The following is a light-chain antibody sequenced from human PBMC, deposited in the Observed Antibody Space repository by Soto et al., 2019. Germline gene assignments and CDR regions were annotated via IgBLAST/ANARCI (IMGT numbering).Light chain of an antibody. CDR3: QQYGSSPRT. Sequence: IVMTQSPATLSVSPGERAALSCSASQSVSSSYLAWYQQKPGQAPRLLIYGASSRATGIPDRFSGSGSGTDFTLTISRLEPEDFAVYYCQQYGSSPRTFGQGTRLEI. CDR1: QSVSSSY. CDR2: GAS. J-gene: IGKJ5*01. V-gene: IGKV3-20*01.